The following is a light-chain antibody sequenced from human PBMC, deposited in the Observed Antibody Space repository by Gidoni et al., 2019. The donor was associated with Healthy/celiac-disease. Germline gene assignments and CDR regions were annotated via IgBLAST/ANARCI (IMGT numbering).Light chain of an antibody. CDR3: QQYYSTPYT. V-gene: IGKV4-1*01. CDR1: KSVLYSSNNKNY. Sequence: IVMTQSPDSLAVSLGERATINCKSSKSVLYSSNNKNYLAWYQQKPGQPPKLLIYWASPRESGVPDRFSGSGSGTDFTLTISSLQAEDVAVYYCQQYYSTPYTFGQGTKLEIK. CDR2: WAS. J-gene: IGKJ2*01.